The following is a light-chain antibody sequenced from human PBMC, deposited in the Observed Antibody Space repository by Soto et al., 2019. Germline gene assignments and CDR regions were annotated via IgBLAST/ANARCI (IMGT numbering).Light chain of an antibody. CDR1: QGISSS. J-gene: IGKJ1*01. CDR2: AAS. V-gene: IGKV1-9*01. Sequence: DIQLTQSPSFLSASAGDRVPINCWVSQGISSSLAWYKQKPGEAPKLLIYAASTLQSGVPSRFSGSGSGTEFTLTSSSLKPDYSANYYCQQYNSYWTFGQGTKVDI. CDR3: QQYNSYWT.